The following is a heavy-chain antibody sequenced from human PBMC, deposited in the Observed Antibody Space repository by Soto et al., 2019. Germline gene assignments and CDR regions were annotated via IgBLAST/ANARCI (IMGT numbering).Heavy chain of an antibody. CDR1: GFTFSSYG. Sequence: RRLSCAASGFTFSSYGMHWVRQAPGKGLEWVAVIWYDGSNKYYADSVKGRFTISRDNSKNTLYLQMNSLRAEDTAVYYCARDRKQGYYYYGMDVWGQGTTVTVSS. V-gene: IGHV3-33*01. CDR2: IWYDGSNK. CDR3: ARDRKQGYYYYGMDV. J-gene: IGHJ6*02.